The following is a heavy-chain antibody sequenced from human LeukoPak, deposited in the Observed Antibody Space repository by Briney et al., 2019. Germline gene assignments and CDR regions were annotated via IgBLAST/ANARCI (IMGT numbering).Heavy chain of an antibody. J-gene: IGHJ3*02. V-gene: IGHV4-30-2*01. CDR3: ARGQNRVLRYFDWLSHLDI. CDR2: IYHSGST. Sequence: SETLSLTCAVSGGSISSGGYSWSWIRQPPGKGLEWIGYIYHSGSTYYNPSLKSRVTISVDRSKNQFSLKLSSVTAADTAVYYCARGQNRVLRYFDWLSHLDIWGQGTMVTVSS. CDR1: GGSISSGGYS. D-gene: IGHD3-9*01.